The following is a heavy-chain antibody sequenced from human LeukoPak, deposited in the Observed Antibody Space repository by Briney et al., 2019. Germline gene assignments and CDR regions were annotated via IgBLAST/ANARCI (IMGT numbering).Heavy chain of an antibody. V-gene: IGHV4-30-4*08. CDR1: GGSISSGDYY. CDR3: ARDGWYYYDTTGSDAFDI. D-gene: IGHD3-22*01. J-gene: IGHJ3*02. CDR2: IYYSGST. Sequence: SQTLSLTCTVSGGSISSGDYYWSWIRQPPGKGLEWIGYIYYSGSTYYNPSLKSRVTISVDTSENQFSLKLSSVTAADTAVYYCARDGWYYYDTTGSDAFDIWGQGTMVTVSS.